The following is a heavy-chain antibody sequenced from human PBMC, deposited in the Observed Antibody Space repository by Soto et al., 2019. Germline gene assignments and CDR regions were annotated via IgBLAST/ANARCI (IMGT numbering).Heavy chain of an antibody. Sequence: PGGSPRLSCAAPGFTFTTYWMHWIRQAPGKGLVWVLRINNDGSSISYADSVKGRFTISRDNAKNTLYLQMSSLRAEDTAVYYCSWYTELGYCISSRCPLTPFDYWGQGTLVTVSS. J-gene: IGHJ4*02. CDR3: SWYTELGYCISSRCPLTPFDY. CDR2: INNDGSSI. CDR1: GFTFTTYW. D-gene: IGHD2-2*01. V-gene: IGHV3-74*01.